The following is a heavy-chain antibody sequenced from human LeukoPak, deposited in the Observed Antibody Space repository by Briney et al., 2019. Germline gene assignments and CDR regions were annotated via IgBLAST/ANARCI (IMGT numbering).Heavy chain of an antibody. CDR1: GFTFSTYW. CDR2: IKQDGSEK. V-gene: IGHV3-7*01. D-gene: IGHD5-12*01. Sequence: GGAVRLSCGASGFTFSTYWMTWVRQAPGKGLEWVASIKQDGSEKYYVDSVKGRFTISRDNAKNSLYLQMNSLRAEDTALYYCARDIDGYDNAFDIWGQGTMVTVSS. J-gene: IGHJ3*02. CDR3: ARDIDGYDNAFDI.